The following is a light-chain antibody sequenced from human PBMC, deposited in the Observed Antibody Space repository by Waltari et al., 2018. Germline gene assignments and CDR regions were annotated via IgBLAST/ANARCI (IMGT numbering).Light chain of an antibody. CDR3: QG. CDR2: DAS. CDR1: QDISKY. J-gene: IGKJ4*01. V-gene: IGKV1-33*01. Sequence: DIKMTQSPSSLSASVGDRVTITCQASQDISKYLNWYQQKPGKAPKLLIYDASNLETGVPSRFSGSGSGTDFTFTISSLQPEDIATYYCQGLGGGTKVEIK.